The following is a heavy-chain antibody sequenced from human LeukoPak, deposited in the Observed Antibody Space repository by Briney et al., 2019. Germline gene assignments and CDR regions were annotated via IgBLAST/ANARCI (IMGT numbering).Heavy chain of an antibody. J-gene: IGHJ4*02. CDR3: ARVPGYSGYGLPFDL. D-gene: IGHD5-12*01. CDR2: INPNTGGT. CDR1: GYTFTGYY. Sequence: ASVKVSCKTSGYTFTGYYMHWVRQAPGQGLEWMGWINPNTGGTNYVQKFQGRVTMTRDTSISTAYMELSRLTSDDTGVYYCARVPGYSGYGLPFDLWGQGTLVTVSS. V-gene: IGHV1-2*02.